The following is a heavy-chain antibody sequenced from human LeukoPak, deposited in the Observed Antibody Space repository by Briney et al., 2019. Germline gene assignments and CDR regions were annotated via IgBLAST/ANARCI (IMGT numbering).Heavy chain of an antibody. J-gene: IGHJ4*02. D-gene: IGHD1/OR15-1a*01. CDR2: ISYDGSNK. V-gene: IGHV3-30*18. CDR3: AKALGGTNFD. Sequence: GGSLRLSCAASGFTFSSYGMHWVRQAPGKGLEWVAVISYDGSNKYYADTVKGRFTISRDNSKNTLYLQMNSLRAEDTAVYYCAKALGGTNFDWGQGTLVTVSS. CDR1: GFTFSSYG.